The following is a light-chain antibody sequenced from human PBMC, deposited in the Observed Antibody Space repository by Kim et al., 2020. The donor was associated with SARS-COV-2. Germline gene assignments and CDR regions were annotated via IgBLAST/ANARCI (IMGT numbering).Light chain of an antibody. CDR3: QQYNNWPPLT. V-gene: IGKV3-15*01. CDR2: GAS. J-gene: IGKJ4*01. CDR1: QSVRRN. Sequence: FPGEIATLSCRASQSVRRNLAWYQQKPGHPPRLLIYGASTRATGIPARFSGSGSGTEFTLTISSLQSEDFAVYYCQQYNNWPPLTFGGGTKVDIK.